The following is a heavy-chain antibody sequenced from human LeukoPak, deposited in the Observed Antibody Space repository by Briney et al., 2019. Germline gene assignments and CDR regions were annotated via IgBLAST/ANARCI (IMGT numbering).Heavy chain of an antibody. Sequence: PGGSLRLSCAASGFTFSTYSMNWVRQAPGKGLEWVSSISSSSSYISSADSVKGRFTISRDNAKKSLYLQMNSLRAEDTAVYYCARGGPVRIAARPYYFDFWGQGTLVTVSS. V-gene: IGHV3-21*01. CDR1: GFTFSTYS. CDR2: ISSSSSYI. J-gene: IGHJ4*02. D-gene: IGHD6-6*01. CDR3: ARGGPVRIAARPYYFDF.